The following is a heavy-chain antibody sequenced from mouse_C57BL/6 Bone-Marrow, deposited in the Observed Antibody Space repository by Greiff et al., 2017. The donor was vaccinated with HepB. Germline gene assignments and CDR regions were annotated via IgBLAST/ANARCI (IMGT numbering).Heavy chain of an antibody. Sequence: DVQLVESGGGLVKPGGSLKLSCAASGFTFSDYGMHWVRQAPEKGLEWVAYISSGSSTIYYADTVKGRITIARDNATNTLFLQMTSLRSEDTAMYYCAGCVGYLFAYWGQGTLVTVSA. V-gene: IGHV5-17*01. CDR1: GFTFSDYG. D-gene: IGHD2-2*01. J-gene: IGHJ3*01. CDR3: AGCVGYLFAY. CDR2: ISSGSSTI.